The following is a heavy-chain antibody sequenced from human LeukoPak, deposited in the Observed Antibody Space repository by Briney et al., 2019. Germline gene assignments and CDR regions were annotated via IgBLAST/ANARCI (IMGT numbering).Heavy chain of an antibody. Sequence: SQTLSLTCAISGDSVSSNSAAWNWIRQSPSRGLEWLGRTYYRSKWYNDYAVSVKSRITINPDTSKNQFSLQLNSMTPEDTAVYYCARDGYCSSTSCYTTFDYWGQGTLVTVSS. CDR3: ARDGYCSSTSCYTTFDY. J-gene: IGHJ4*02. CDR2: TYYRSKWYN. CDR1: GDSVSSNSAA. D-gene: IGHD2-2*02. V-gene: IGHV6-1*01.